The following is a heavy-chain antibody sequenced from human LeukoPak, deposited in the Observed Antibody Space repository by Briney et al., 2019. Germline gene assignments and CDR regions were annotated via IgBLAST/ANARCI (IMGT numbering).Heavy chain of an antibody. V-gene: IGHV3-23*01. D-gene: IGHD6-6*01. J-gene: IGHJ3*02. CDR1: GFTFSSYA. Sequence: GRSLRLSCAASGFTFSSYAMSWVRQAPGKGLEWVSAISGSGGSTYYADSVKGRFTISRGNSKNTLYLQMNSLRAEDTAVYYCARLDSSLGAFDIWGQGTMVTVSS. CDR2: ISGSGGST. CDR3: ARLDSSLGAFDI.